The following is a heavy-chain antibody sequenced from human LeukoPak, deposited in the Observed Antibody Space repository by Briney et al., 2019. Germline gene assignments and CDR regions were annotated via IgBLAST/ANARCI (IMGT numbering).Heavy chain of an antibody. CDR1: GFTFSSYS. D-gene: IGHD3-3*01. V-gene: IGHV3-15*01. CDR3: TTDPGGGYDFWSGYHPLDY. CDR2: IKSKTDGGTT. Sequence: PGGSLRLSCAASGFTFSSYSMNWVRQAPGKGLEWVGRIKSKTDGGTTDYAAPVKGRFTISRDDSKNTLYLQMNSLKTEDTAVYYCTTDPGGGYDFWSGYHPLDYWGQGTLVTVSS. J-gene: IGHJ4*02.